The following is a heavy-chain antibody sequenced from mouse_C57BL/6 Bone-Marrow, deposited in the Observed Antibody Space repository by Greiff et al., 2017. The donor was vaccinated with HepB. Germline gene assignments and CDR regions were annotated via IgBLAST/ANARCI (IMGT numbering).Heavy chain of an antibody. D-gene: IGHD2-5*01. Sequence: DVHLVESGGDLVKPGGSLKLSCAASGFTFSSYGMSWVRQTPDKRLEWVATISSGGSYTYYPDSVKGRFTISRDNAKNTLYLQMSRLKSEDTAMYYCARLGYYSNYFDYWGQGTTLTVSS. J-gene: IGHJ2*01. CDR2: ISSGGSYT. CDR3: ARLGYYSNYFDY. CDR1: GFTFSSYG. V-gene: IGHV5-6*01.